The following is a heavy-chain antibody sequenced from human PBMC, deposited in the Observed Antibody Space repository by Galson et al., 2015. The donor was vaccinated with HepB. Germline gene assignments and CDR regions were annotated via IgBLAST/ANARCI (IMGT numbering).Heavy chain of an antibody. CDR2: ISSNGGST. CDR1: GFTFSSYA. CDR3: AREGPEWLFPFHYYYYMDV. D-gene: IGHD3-3*01. J-gene: IGHJ6*03. Sequence: SLRLSCAASGFTFSSYAMHWVRQAPGKGLEYVSAISSNGGSTYYANSVKGRFTISRDNSKNTLYLQMGSLRAEDMAVYYCAREGPEWLFPFHYYYYMDVWGKGTTVTVSS. V-gene: IGHV3-64*01.